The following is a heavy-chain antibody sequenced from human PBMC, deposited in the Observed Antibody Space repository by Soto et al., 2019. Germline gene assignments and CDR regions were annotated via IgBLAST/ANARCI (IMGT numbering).Heavy chain of an antibody. Sequence: EVQLAESGGGLVQPGGSLRLSCAASGLTVSRNYMSWVRQAPGKGLEWVSVIYNAGSTNYADSVKRRFTISRDSSKNTLYLQMNSLRVEDTAMYYCATLGDGYWGQGTLVTVSS. CDR2: IYNAGST. V-gene: IGHV3-66*01. D-gene: IGHD2-8*01. CDR3: ATLGDGY. CDR1: GLTVSRNY. J-gene: IGHJ4*02.